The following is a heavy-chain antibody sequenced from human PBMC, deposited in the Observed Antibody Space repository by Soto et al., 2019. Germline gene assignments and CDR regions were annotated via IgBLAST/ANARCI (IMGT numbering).Heavy chain of an antibody. V-gene: IGHV3-21*01. J-gene: IGHJ5*02. CDR2: ISSSSSYI. CDR3: AREGEGIVVVPAAENWFDP. D-gene: IGHD2-2*01. Sequence: EVQLVESGGGLVKPGGSLRLSCAASGFTFSSYRMNWVRQAPGKGLEWVSSISSSSSYIYYADSVKGRFTISRDNAKKSLYLQMNSLRAEDTAVYYCAREGEGIVVVPAAENWFDPWGQGTLVTVSS. CDR1: GFTFSSYR.